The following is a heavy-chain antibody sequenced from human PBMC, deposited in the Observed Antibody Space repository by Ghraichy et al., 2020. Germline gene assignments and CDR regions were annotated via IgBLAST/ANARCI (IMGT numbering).Heavy chain of an antibody. D-gene: IGHD3-22*01. J-gene: IGHJ3*02. CDR3: TTETYYFDSSGSRNDAFVI. CDR1: GFTFSNAW. CDR2: IISKTDGGTT. Sequence: GGSLRLSCAASGFTFSNAWMSWVRQAPGEGLEWVGRIISKTDGGTTDYAAPVKGRFTISRDDSKNTLSLQMNSLRTEDTAVYYCTTETYYFDSSGSRNDAFVIWGQGTMVTVSS. V-gene: IGHV3-15*01.